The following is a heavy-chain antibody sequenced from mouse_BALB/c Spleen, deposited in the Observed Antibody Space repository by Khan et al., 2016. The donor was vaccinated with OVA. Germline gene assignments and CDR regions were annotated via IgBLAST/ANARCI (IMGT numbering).Heavy chain of an antibody. J-gene: IGHJ2*01. CDR3: ATSYFYGYYFDY. CDR1: GFTFSSYG. V-gene: IGHV5-17*02. CDR2: ISGDSSTI. D-gene: IGHD1-1*01. Sequence: EVELVESGGGLVQPGGSRTLSCAASGFTFSSYGMHWVRQAPEKGLEWVAYISGDSSTIYYADTVKGRFTISRDNPKKTLFLQMTSLMSEDTARYYCATSYFYGYYFDYWGPGTTLTVSS.